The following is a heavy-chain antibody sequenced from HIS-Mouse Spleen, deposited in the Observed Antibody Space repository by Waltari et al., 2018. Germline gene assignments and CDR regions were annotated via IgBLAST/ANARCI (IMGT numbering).Heavy chain of an antibody. CDR2: IDWDDDK. J-gene: IGHJ4*02. V-gene: IGHV2-70*15. D-gene: IGHD6-19*01. Sequence: QVTLRESGPALVKPTQTLTLTCTFSGFSLSTSGMCVSWIRKPPGTALEWLARIDWDDDKYYSTSLKTRLTISKDTSKNQVVLTMTNMDPVDTATYYCARIAEGYSSGWYAFDYWGQGTLVTVSS. CDR1: GFSLSTSGMC. CDR3: ARIAEGYSSGWYAFDY.